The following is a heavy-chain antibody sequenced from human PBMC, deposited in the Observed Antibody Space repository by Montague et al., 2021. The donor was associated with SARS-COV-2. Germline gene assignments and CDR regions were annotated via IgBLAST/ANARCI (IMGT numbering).Heavy chain of an antibody. CDR2: IYYSGST. J-gene: IGHJ6*03. Sequence: TLSLTCTVSGGSISSGGYYWSWIRPHPGKGLEWIGYIYYSGSTYSTPSLKGRVTISVDTSKNQFSLKLSSVTAADTAVYYCASTYGGNLGYYYYCMDVWGKGTTVTVSS. D-gene: IGHD4-23*01. CDR1: GGSISSGGYY. CDR3: ASTYGGNLGYYYYCMDV. V-gene: IGHV4-31*03.